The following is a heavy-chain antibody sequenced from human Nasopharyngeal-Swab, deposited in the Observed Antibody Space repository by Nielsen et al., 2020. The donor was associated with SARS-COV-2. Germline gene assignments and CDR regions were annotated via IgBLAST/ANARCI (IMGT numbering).Heavy chain of an antibody. CDR1: GFTFDDYA. J-gene: IGHJ6*02. V-gene: IGHV3-9*01. D-gene: IGHD3-22*01. CDR2: ISWNSGSI. Sequence: SLKISCAASGFTFDDYAMHWVRQAPGKGLEWVSGISWNSGSIGYADSVKGRFTISRDNAKNSLYLQMNSLRAEDTAVYYCARELTYYYDSSSYYYYGMDVWGQGTTVTVSS. CDR3: ARELTYYYDSSSYYYYGMDV.